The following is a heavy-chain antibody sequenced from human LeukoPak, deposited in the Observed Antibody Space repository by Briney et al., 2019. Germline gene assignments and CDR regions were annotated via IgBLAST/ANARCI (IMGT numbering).Heavy chain of an antibody. J-gene: IGHJ6*04. CDR2: IRQDGSEK. V-gene: IGHV3-7*01. CDR3: AELGITMIGGV. D-gene: IGHD3-10*02. Sequence: PGGSLRLSCAASGFTSRSYWMSWVRQAPGKGLEWVANIRQDGSEKYYVDSVRGRFAISRDNAKNSLYLQMNSLRAEDTAVYYCAELGITMIGGVWGKGTTVTISS. CDR1: GFTSRSYW.